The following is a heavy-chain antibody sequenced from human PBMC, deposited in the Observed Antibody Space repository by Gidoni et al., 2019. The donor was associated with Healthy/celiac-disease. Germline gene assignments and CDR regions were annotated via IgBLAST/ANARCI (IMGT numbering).Heavy chain of an antibody. J-gene: IGHJ3*02. CDR3: ARLGGDYYLDAFDI. Sequence: QVQLVESVGGVVQPGRSIRLSCAASGFTFSSYGMHWVRQAPGKGLEWVAVIWYDGSNKYYADSVKGRFTISRDNSKNTLYLQMNSLRAEDTAVYYCARLGGDYYLDAFDIWGQGTMVTVSS. CDR1: GFTFSSYG. V-gene: IGHV3-33*01. CDR2: IWYDGSNK. D-gene: IGHD2-21*02.